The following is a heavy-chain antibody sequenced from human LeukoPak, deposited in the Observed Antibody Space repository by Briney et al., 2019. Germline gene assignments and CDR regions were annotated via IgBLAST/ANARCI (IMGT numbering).Heavy chain of an antibody. Sequence: SETLSLTCTVSGGSVSSGNYYWSWIRQPPGKGLEWIGYIYYSGSTNYNPSLKSRVTISVDTSKNQFSLKLSSVTAADTAVYYCAREGGLSYAFDIWGQGTMVTVSS. CDR3: AREGGLSYAFDI. J-gene: IGHJ3*02. CDR1: GGSVSSGNYY. CDR2: IYYSGST. D-gene: IGHD3-16*01. V-gene: IGHV4-61*01.